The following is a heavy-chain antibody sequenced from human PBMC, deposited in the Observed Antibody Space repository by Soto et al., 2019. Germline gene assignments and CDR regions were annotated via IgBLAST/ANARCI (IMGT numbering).Heavy chain of an antibody. Sequence: SVKVSCKASGGTFSSYAISWVRQAPGQGLEWMGGIIPIFGTANYAQKFQGRVTITADESTSTAYMELSSLRSEDTAVYYCAGATDYGGNSYYYYGMDVWGQGTTVTVSS. CDR1: GGTFSSYA. CDR3: AGATDYGGNSYYYYGMDV. J-gene: IGHJ6*02. D-gene: IGHD4-17*01. V-gene: IGHV1-69*13. CDR2: IIPIFGTA.